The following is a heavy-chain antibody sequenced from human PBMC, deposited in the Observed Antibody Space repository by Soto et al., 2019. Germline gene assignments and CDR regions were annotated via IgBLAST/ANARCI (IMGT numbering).Heavy chain of an antibody. CDR1: GFTFRSFT. Sequence: GGSLRLSCAASGFTFRSFTMNWVRQAPGKGLEWVSTISSNSAYIYYTDALRGRFTISRDSAKNSLHLQMNSLRAEDTAVYYCTRDASRDSSARGWFDPWGPGTLVTVSS. J-gene: IGHJ5*02. D-gene: IGHD6-13*01. V-gene: IGHV3-21*01. CDR3: TRDASRDSSARGWFDP. CDR2: ISSNSAYI.